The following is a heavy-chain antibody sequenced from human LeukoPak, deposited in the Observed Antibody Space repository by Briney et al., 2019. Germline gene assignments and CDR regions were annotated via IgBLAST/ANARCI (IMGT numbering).Heavy chain of an antibody. CDR1: GLTFSSYA. V-gene: IGHV3-30-3*01. CDR3: ARVLGARGCRGICGSYSLDY. Sequence: GGSLRLSCAASGLTFSSYAMHWVRQAPGKGLEWVAVISYDGSNKYYADSVKGRFTISRDNSKNTLYLQMNSLRAEDTAVYYCARVLGARGCRGICGSYSLDYWGQGTLVTVSS. J-gene: IGHJ4*02. CDR2: ISYDGSNK. D-gene: IGHD1-26*01.